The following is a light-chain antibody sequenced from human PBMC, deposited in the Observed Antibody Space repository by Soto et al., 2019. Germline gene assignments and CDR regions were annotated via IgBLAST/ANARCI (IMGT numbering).Light chain of an antibody. CDR1: QGISSY. CDR2: AAS. Sequence: IQLTQSPSSLSASVGDRVTITCRANQGISSYLAWYQQKPGKAPKLLIYAASTLQSGVPSRFSGSGSGTDFTLTISSLQPEDFANYYCQQLNSYPPTFGGGTKVEIK. V-gene: IGKV1-9*01. CDR3: QQLNSYPPT. J-gene: IGKJ4*01.